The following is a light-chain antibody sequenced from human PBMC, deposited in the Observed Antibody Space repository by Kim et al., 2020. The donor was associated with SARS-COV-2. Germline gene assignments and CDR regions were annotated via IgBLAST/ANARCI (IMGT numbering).Light chain of an antibody. J-gene: IGKJ3*01. CDR3: QQRCGWPPILT. CDR1: QSVKSY. Sequence: EIVLTQSPATLSLSPGERATLSCRASQSVKSYLAWYQQKPGQPPRLLIYGASNRATGIPARFSGSGSGTDFTLTISSLEPEDFAVYYCQQRCGWPPILTFGPGTKVDIK. V-gene: IGKV3-11*01. CDR2: GAS.